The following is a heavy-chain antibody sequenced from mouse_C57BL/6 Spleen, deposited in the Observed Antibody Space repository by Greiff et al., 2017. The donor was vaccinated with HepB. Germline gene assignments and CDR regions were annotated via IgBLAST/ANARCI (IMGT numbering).Heavy chain of an antibody. Sequence: QVQLQQPGAELVKPGASVKLSCKASGYTFTSYWMHWVKQRPGQGLEWIGMIHPNSGSTNYNEKFKSKATLTVDKSSSTAYMQLSSLTSEDSAVYYCARDYYGRAYYFDYWGQGTTLTVSS. CDR3: ARDYYGRAYYFDY. V-gene: IGHV1-64*01. CDR2: IHPNSGST. D-gene: IGHD1-1*01. J-gene: IGHJ2*01. CDR1: GYTFTSYW.